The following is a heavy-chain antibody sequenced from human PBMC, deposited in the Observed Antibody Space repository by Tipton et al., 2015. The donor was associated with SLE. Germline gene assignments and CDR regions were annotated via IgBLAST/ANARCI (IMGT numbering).Heavy chain of an antibody. CDR2: ISGSGDST. CDR1: GFTFNNYA. J-gene: IGHJ3*01. CDR3: AEAQGVIVPNDAFDF. V-gene: IGHV3-23*01. Sequence: SLRLSCTASGFTFNNYAMNWVRQAPGKGLEWVSGISGSGDSTYSGDSVKGRFTISRDNSKKTLYLQMNSLRVEDTAIYYCAEAQGVIVPNDAFDFGGQGTMVTVSS. D-gene: IGHD2/OR15-2a*01.